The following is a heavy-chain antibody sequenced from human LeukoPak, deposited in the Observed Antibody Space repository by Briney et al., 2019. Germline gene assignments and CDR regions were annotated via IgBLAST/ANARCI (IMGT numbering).Heavy chain of an antibody. J-gene: IGHJ3*02. V-gene: IGHV3-74*01. CDR1: GFSVSTFS. Sequence: GGSLTLSCAASGFSVSTFSMHWVRQVPGKGLVWVSRFKRDGIISYADSVRGRFTISRDNARNTLLLQMNSLRVEDTAVYYCAAEDTTLFKDAFDIWGLGTMVTVSS. CDR2: FKRDGII. D-gene: IGHD1-1*01. CDR3: AAEDTTLFKDAFDI.